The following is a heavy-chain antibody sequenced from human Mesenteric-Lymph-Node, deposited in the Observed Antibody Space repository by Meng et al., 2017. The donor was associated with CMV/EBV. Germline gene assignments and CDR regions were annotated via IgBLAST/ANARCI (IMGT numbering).Heavy chain of an antibody. CDR1: GYTFSNYG. J-gene: IGHJ4*02. D-gene: IGHD3-10*01. Sequence: SGYTFSNYGIHWVRQAPGQRLEWMGWIRDGNGNIKYSQKFQDRVTITRDTSTNTAYMELSSLRSEDTAVYYCARESSHYYGSGSYDYWGQGTLVTVSS. CDR3: ARESSHYYGSGSYDY. V-gene: IGHV1-3*01. CDR2: IRDGNGNI.